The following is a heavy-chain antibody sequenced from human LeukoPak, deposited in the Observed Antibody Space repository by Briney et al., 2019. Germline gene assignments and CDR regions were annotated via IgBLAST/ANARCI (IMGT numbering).Heavy chain of an antibody. CDR2: IYYSGST. V-gene: IGHV4-30-4*08. J-gene: IGHJ4*02. CDR3: ASLQIWFGELLGGWYCDY. CDR1: GGSISSGDYH. D-gene: IGHD3-10*01. Sequence: TSETLSLTCTVSGGSISSGDYHWSWIRQPPGKGLEWIGYIYYSGSTYYNPSLKSRVTISVDTSKNQFSLKLSSVTAADTAVYYCASLQIWFGELLGGWYCDYWGQGTLVTVSS.